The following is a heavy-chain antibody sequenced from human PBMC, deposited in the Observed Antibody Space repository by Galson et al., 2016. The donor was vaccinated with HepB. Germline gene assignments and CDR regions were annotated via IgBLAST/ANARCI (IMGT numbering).Heavy chain of an antibody. V-gene: IGHV4-39*01. J-gene: IGHJ4*02. CDR2: IYYSGIT. D-gene: IGHD2-15*01. CDR3: AVIRRRFCSGGSCRPIDS. CDR1: GGSISNSPHY. Sequence: ETLSLTCTVSGGSISNSPHYWGWIRQPPGKGLEWIGSIYYSGITHYNPSLKNRVSISVDTSKNQFSLKLDSVTAADTAVYYCAVIRRRFCSGGSCRPIDSWGQGTPVIVSS.